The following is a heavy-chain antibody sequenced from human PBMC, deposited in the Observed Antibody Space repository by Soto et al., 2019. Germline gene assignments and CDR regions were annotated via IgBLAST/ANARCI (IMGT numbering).Heavy chain of an antibody. CDR2: IYYSGST. V-gene: IGHV4-31*03. Sequence: SETLSLTCTVSGGSISSGGYYWSWIRQHPGKGLEWIGYIYYSGSTYYNPSLKSRGTISVDTSKNQFSLKLSSVTAADTAVYYCARDMGYCSSTSCYTYYYYGMDVWGQGTTVTVSS. D-gene: IGHD2-2*02. CDR1: GGSISSGGYY. CDR3: ARDMGYCSSTSCYTYYYYGMDV. J-gene: IGHJ6*02.